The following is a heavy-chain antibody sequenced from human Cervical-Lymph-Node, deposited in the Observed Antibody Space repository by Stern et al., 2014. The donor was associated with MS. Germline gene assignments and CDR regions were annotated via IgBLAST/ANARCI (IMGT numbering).Heavy chain of an antibody. D-gene: IGHD1-7*01. CDR1: GFTFSNYG. CDR2: IGYDGNKK. CDR3: ARGNWNYEGMGY. V-gene: IGHV3-33*01. J-gene: IGHJ4*02. Sequence: VPLMESGGGVVQPGRSLRLSCAASGFTFSNYGMHWVRQAPGKGLEWLAVIGYDGNKKDYADSVKGRFTISRDNSKNTLFLQMSSLTAEDTALYYCARGNWNYEGMGYWGQGTLVTVSS.